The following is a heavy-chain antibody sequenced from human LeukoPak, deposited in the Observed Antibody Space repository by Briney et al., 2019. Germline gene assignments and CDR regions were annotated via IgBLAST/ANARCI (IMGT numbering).Heavy chain of an antibody. CDR3: AKSRYYYDSSGYR. J-gene: IGHJ4*02. Sequence: GGSLRLSCAASGFTFSNYWMSWVRQAPGKGLEWVASIKQDGSEKHYVDSVKGRFTISRDNAKNSLYLQMNSLRAEDTAVYYCAKSRYYYDSSGYRWGQGTLVTVSS. CDR2: IKQDGSEK. D-gene: IGHD3-22*01. V-gene: IGHV3-7*03. CDR1: GFTFSNYW.